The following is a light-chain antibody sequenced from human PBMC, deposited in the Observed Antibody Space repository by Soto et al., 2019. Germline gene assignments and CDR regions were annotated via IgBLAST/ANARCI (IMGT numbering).Light chain of an antibody. J-gene: IGLJ2*01. Sequence: QSALTQPPSVSGAPGQRVTISCTGSSSNIGAGYDVHWYRQVPGIAPKLLIYANTNRPSGVPDRFSGSKSGTSASLAITGLQAEDEADYYCQSYESRVSGWIFGGGTKLTFL. V-gene: IGLV1-40*01. CDR2: ANT. CDR3: QSYESRVSGWI. CDR1: SSNIGAGYD.